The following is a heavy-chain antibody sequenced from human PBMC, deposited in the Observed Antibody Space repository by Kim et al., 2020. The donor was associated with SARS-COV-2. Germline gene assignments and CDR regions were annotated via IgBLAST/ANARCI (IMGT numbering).Heavy chain of an antibody. CDR3: ARGQLYSSSWYFDY. J-gene: IGHJ4*02. V-gene: IGHV3-53*01. D-gene: IGHD6-13*01. Sequence: ADSVKGRFTTSRDNSKTTLYLQMNSLRAEDTAVYYCARGQLYSSSWYFDYWGQGTLGTVSS.